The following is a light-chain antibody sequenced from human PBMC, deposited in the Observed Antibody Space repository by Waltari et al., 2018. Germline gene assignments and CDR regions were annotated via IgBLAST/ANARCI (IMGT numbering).Light chain of an antibody. CDR2: EGR. Sequence: QSALTQPASVSGSPGQSITIPCPGTSSDVGTYNLVSWYQQHPGKAPKLSIYEGRKRPSGVSNRCSGSKSGNTASLTISGLQADDEADYYCCSYAGSSTLVFGGGTKLTVL. J-gene: IGLJ3*02. CDR3: CSYAGSSTLV. V-gene: IGLV2-23*01. CDR1: SSDVGTYNL.